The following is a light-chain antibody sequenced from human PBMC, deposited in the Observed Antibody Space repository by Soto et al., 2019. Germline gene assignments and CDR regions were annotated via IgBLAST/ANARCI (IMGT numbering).Light chain of an antibody. V-gene: IGKV3-20*01. CDR3: QQYGNSRWT. CDR1: QSVSSSY. J-gene: IGKJ1*01. CDR2: GTS. Sequence: MGLTQAPDTLSLSPGERATLSCRASQSVSSSYLAWYQQTPGQAPRLLIYGTSNRATGIPDRFSGSGSGTDFTLTISRLEPEDFAVYYCQQYGNSRWTFGQGTKVDIK.